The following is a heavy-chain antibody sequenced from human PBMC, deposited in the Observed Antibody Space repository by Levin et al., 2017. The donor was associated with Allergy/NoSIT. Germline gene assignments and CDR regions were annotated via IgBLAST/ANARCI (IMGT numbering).Heavy chain of an antibody. V-gene: IGHV3-48*01. CDR3: ARLYHCSSTSCYVRYYYYYMDV. J-gene: IGHJ6*03. CDR2: ISSSSSTI. D-gene: IGHD2-2*01. Sequence: GESLKISCAASGGTCRSESRNWVRQAPGKGLEWVSYISSSSSTIYYADSVKGRFTISRDNAKNSLYLQMNSLRAEDTAVYYCARLYHCSSTSCYVRYYYYYMDVWGKGTTVTVSS. CDR1: GGTCRSES.